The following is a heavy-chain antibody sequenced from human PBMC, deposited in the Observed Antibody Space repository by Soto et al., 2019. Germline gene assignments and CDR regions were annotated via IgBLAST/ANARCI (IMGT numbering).Heavy chain of an antibody. J-gene: IGHJ4*02. V-gene: IGHV4-34*01. CDR1: GGSFSGYY. CDR2: INHSGST. D-gene: IGHD1-7*01. CDR3: ARGRDTRQTTYYFDY. Sequence: SETLSLTCAVYGGSFSGYYWSWIRQPPGKGLEWIGEINHSGSTNYNPSLKSRVTISVDTSKNQFSLKLSSVTAADTAVYYCARGRDTRQTTYYFDYWGQGTLVTVSS.